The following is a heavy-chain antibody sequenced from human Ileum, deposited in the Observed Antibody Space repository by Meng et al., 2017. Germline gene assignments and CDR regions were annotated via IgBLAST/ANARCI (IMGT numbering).Heavy chain of an antibody. CDR1: GGSVSSNIAA. CDR3: ASGSGSLDY. D-gene: IGHD3-3*01. J-gene: IGHJ4*02. Sequence: QVQLQQSGPGLVKPTQTLSLTCAVSGGSVSSNIAAWDWIRQSPLRGLEWPGRTYYRSKWYSEYAVSVKSRISITPDTSKNQFSLQMNSVTPEDTAVYYCASGSGSLDYWGPGTLVTVSS. CDR2: TYYRSKWYS. V-gene: IGHV6-1*01.